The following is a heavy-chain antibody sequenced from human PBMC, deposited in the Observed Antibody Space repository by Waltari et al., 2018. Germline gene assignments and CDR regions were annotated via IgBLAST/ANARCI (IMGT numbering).Heavy chain of an antibody. V-gene: IGHV3-33*01. CDR3: ARDTSPWERSSSWFDAFDI. Sequence: QVQLVESGGGVVQPGRSLRLSCAASGFTFSSYGMHWVRQAPGKGLEWVAVIWYDGSNKYYADSVKGRFTISRDNSKNTLYLQMNSLRAEDTAVYYCARDTSPWERSSSWFDAFDIWGQGTMVTVSS. D-gene: IGHD6-13*01. CDR2: IWYDGSNK. CDR1: GFTFSSYG. J-gene: IGHJ3*02.